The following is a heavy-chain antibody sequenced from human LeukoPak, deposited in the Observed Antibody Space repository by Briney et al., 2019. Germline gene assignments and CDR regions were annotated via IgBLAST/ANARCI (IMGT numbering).Heavy chain of an antibody. CDR3: ARVFYGDYNWFDP. CDR1: GYTFTSYG. J-gene: IGHJ5*02. V-gene: IGHV1-18*01. D-gene: IGHD4-17*01. CDR2: ISAYTGDT. Sequence: ASVKVSCKASGYTFTSYGISWVRQDPGQGLEWMGWISAYTGDTNYAQILQGRVTMTTDTSTSTAYMELRSLRSDDTAVYYCARVFYGDYNWFDPWGQGTLVTVSS.